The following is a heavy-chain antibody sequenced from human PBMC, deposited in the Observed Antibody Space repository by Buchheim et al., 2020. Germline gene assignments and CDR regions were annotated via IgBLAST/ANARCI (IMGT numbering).Heavy chain of an antibody. D-gene: IGHD3-22*01. J-gene: IGHJ5*02. CDR2: IYYSGST. Sequence: QVQLQESGPGLVKPSGTLSLTCAVSGGSLSSSNWWTWVRQPPGKGLEWIGEIYYSGSTNYNPSLKSRVTISVDKSKNQFFLNLSSVTATNTAVYYCARDHQYYDSSGFSRNWFDPWGQGTL. CDR1: GGSLSSSNW. CDR3: ARDHQYYDSSGFSRNWFDP. V-gene: IGHV4-4*02.